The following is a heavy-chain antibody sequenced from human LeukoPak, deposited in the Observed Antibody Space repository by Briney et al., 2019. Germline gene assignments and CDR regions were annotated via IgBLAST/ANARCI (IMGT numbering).Heavy chain of an antibody. CDR1: GGTFSSYA. V-gene: IGHV1-69*01. D-gene: IGHD6-13*01. J-gene: IGHJ4*02. Sequence: ASVKVSCKASGGTFSSYAISWVRQAPGQGLEWMGGIIPIFGTANYAQKFQGRVTITADESTSTAYMELSSLRSEDTAVYYCARNGGTLAAAGDYWGQGTLVTVSS. CDR3: ARNGGTLAAAGDY. CDR2: IIPIFGTA.